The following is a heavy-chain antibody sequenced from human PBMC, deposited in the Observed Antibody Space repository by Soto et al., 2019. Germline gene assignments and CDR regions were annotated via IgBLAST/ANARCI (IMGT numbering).Heavy chain of an antibody. CDR2: ISGSGGST. CDR3: AKDTIGVGYGMDV. Sequence: EVQLLESGGGLIQPGGSLRLSCAASGFTFSSYAMSWVRQAPGKGLEWVSGISGSGGSTYYADSVKGRFTISRDNSKKTLYLQMSSLRAEDTAVYYCAKDTIGVGYGMDVWGQGTTVTVSS. V-gene: IGHV3-23*01. CDR1: GFTFSSYA. D-gene: IGHD3-10*01. J-gene: IGHJ6*02.